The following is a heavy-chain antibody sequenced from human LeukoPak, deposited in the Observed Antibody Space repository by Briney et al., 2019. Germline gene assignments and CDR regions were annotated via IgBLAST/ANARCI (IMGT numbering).Heavy chain of an antibody. D-gene: IGHD6-13*01. CDR2: INSDGSST. Sequence: GGSLRLSCAASGFTFSSYWMHWVRQTPGKGLVWVSRINSDGSSTNYANSVKGRFTISRDNAKNTLYLQMNSLRAEDTAVYYCARDSLPHAGKSSSVGYWGQGTLVTVSS. V-gene: IGHV3-74*01. J-gene: IGHJ4*02. CDR3: ARDSLPHAGKSSSVGY. CDR1: GFTFSSYW.